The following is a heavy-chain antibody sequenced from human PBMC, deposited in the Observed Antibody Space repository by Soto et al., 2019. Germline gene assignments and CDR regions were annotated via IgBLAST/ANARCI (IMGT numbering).Heavy chain of an antibody. V-gene: IGHV1-18*01. CDR1: GYTFTNYA. Sequence: QVQLVQSGAEVKKPGASVKGSCKASGYTFTNYAFSWVRQAPGQGLEWMGWISAYNGNKNYPQKLQGRFTMTTDTSTSTAYMELRSLRSDVTAVYYCARYLAAAGTVDYWGQGTLVTVSS. CDR3: ARYLAAAGTVDY. D-gene: IGHD6-13*01. CDR2: ISAYNGNK. J-gene: IGHJ4*02.